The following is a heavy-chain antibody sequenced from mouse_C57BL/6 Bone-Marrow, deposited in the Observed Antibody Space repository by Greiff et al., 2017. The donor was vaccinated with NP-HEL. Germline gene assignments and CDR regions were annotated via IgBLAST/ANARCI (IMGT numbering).Heavy chain of an antibody. CDR3: ARHISSSYPAWFAY. CDR2: ISSGGSYT. D-gene: IGHD1-1*01. J-gene: IGHJ3*01. CDR1: GFTFSSYG. Sequence: EVQVVESGGDLVKPGGSLKLSCAASGFTFSSYGMSWVRQTPDKRLEWVATISSGGSYTYYPDSVKGRFTISRDNAKNTLYLQMSSLKSEDTAMYYCARHISSSYPAWFAYWGQGTLVTVSA. V-gene: IGHV5-6*01.